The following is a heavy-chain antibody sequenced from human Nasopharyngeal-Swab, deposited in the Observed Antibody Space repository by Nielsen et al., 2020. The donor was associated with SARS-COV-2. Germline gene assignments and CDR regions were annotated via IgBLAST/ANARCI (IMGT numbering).Heavy chain of an antibody. J-gene: IGHJ6*03. CDR3: ATYGYGSYYYYYMDV. V-gene: IGHV4-39*01. CDR1: GGSISSRSYY. D-gene: IGHD5-18*01. CDR2: IYSIGHT. Sequence: SETLSLTCTVSGGSISSRSYYWGWIRQPPGKGLEWIGSIYSIGHTYYNPSRKSRVTISLDTSNNQFSLKLSSVPAADTAVYYCATYGYGSYYYYYMDVWGKGTTVTVSS.